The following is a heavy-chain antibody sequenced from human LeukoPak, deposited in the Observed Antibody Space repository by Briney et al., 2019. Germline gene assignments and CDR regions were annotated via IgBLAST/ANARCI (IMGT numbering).Heavy chain of an antibody. D-gene: IGHD5-18*01. CDR2: INTNTGNP. J-gene: IGHJ5*02. V-gene: IGHV7-4-1*02. Sequence: ASVKVSCKASGYTFTTYPINWMRQAPGQGLEWMGWINTNTGNPTYAQGFSGRFVFSLDTSVSTAYLQITSLKAEDSALYYCARVAYTSGYTWFDPRGQGTLVTVSS. CDR1: GYTFTTYP. CDR3: ARVAYTSGYTWFDP.